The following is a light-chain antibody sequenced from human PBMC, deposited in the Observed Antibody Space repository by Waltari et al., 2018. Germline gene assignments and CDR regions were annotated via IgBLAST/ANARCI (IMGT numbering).Light chain of an antibody. V-gene: IGLV2-14*03. Sequence: HSALTQPASVSGSPGQSITISCTGTRSDVGAYAFVPWYRQHPDKVPNLIIFDVTERPSGISARFSGSKSGNTASLTISGLQADDEADYYCAAYTSSSNFVFGSGTTVTV. CDR3: AAYTSSSNFV. J-gene: IGLJ1*01. CDR2: DVT. CDR1: RSDVGAYAF.